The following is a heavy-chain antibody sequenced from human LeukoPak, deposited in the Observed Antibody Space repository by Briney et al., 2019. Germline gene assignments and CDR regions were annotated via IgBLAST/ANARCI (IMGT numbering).Heavy chain of an antibody. CDR1: GFTFSSYW. V-gene: IGHV3-74*01. CDR3: ARGPYYFDY. J-gene: IGHJ4*02. Sequence: GGSLRLSCAASGFTFSSYWVHWVRHVPGRGLVWVSRINGDGGSTTYADSVKGRFTISRDNAKNTLYLQMNSLRAEDTAVYYCARGPYYFDYWGQGTLVTVSS. CDR2: INGDGGST.